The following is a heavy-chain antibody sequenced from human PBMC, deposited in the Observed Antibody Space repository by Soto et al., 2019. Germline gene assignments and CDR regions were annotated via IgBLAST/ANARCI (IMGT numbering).Heavy chain of an antibody. CDR1: GGTFNNYP. V-gene: IGHV1-69*13. Sequence: SVKVSCKASGGTFNNYPITWVRQAPGEGLEWMGGSIPIFGTANYAQKFQGRVTISVDESTSTAYMELSSLRSEDTAVYYCARGRGYSGDDHYYYFDMDVWGQGTTGTVSS. CDR2: SIPIFGTA. D-gene: IGHD5-12*01. CDR3: ARGRGYSGDDHYYYFDMDV. J-gene: IGHJ6*02.